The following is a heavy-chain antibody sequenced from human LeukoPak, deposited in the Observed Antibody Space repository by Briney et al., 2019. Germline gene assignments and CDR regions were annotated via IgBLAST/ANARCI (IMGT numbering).Heavy chain of an antibody. J-gene: IGHJ6*04. CDR3: ARDLDTTVTMKGMDV. CDR1: GGSIGSTSYF. Sequence: SETLSLTCSVSGGSIGSTSYFWGWIRQPPGKGLEWIGTIYYTGLSYYNPSLKSRVTISIDTSKNQFFLKLTSVTAADTAVYYCARDLDTTVTMKGMDVWGKGTTVTVSS. CDR2: IYYTGLS. V-gene: IGHV4-39*07. D-gene: IGHD4-17*01.